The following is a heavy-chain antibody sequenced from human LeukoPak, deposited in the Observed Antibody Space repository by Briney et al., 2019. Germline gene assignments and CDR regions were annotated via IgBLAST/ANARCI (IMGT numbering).Heavy chain of an antibody. V-gene: IGHV4-34*01. CDR3: ARIMHLGYCSSTSRYTWFDP. Sequence: PSETLSLTCAVYSGSFSGYYWSWIRQPPGKGLEWIGEINHSGSTNYNPSLKSRVTISVDTSKNQFSLKLSSVTAADTAVYYCARIMHLGYCSSTSRYTWFDPWGQGTLVTVSS. CDR1: SGSFSGYY. D-gene: IGHD2-2*02. J-gene: IGHJ5*02. CDR2: INHSGST.